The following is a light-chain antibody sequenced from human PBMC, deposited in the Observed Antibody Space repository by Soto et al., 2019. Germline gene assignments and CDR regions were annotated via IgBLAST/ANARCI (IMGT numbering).Light chain of an antibody. V-gene: IGLV2-14*03. CDR2: EVS. CDR3: SSYTTANTLV. Sequence: QSVLTQPASVSGSPGQSITISCTGTSSDVGNYNYVSWYQQNPGKAPKLMIYEVSHRPSGVSDRFSGSKSANTASLTISGLQAEDEADYYCSSYTTANTLVFGGGTKVTVL. J-gene: IGLJ2*01. CDR1: SSDVGNYNY.